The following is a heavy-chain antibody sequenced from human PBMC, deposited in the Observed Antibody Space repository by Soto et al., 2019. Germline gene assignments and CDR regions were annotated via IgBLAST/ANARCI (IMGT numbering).Heavy chain of an antibody. CDR2: ISNDGSNE. CDR1: GFTFRWFG. J-gene: IGHJ4*02. D-gene: IGHD3-10*01. V-gene: IGHV3-30*18. Sequence: GGSLRLSCAVSGFTFRWFGMNWVRQAPGKGLEWVARISNDGSNEYYVDSVKGRFTISRDNSRNTLYLQMDSLRAEDTAVYYCAKGEVRGIIPSYFDYWGLGTLVTVSS. CDR3: AKGEVRGIIPSYFDY.